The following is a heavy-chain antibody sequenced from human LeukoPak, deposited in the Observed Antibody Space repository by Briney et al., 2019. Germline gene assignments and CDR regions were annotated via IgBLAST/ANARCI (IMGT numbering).Heavy chain of an antibody. CDR2: ITPIFGTA. Sequence: SVKVSCKASGGTFSSYAISGGGKPPGQGLEWLGGITPIFGTANYAQKFQGRVTITADESTSTAYMELSSLRSEDTAVYYCARARTVAGYYYYYGMDVWGQGTTVTVSS. D-gene: IGHD6-19*01. CDR3: ARARTVAGYYYYYGMDV. CDR1: GGTFSSYA. V-gene: IGHV1-69*13. J-gene: IGHJ6*02.